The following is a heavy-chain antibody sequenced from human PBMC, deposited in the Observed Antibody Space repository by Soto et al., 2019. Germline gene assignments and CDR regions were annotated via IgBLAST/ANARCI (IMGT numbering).Heavy chain of an antibody. CDR1: GYTFTEYG. D-gene: IGHD6-19*01. V-gene: IGHV1-18*04. CDR2: ISTYNGNT. J-gene: IGHJ6*02. Sequence: VQLVQSGAEVKKPGASLKVSCKASGYTFTEYGITWVRQAPGQGLEWVGWISTYNGNTNYAQKFQGRVTMTTDTSTSTAYMELRSLRSDDTAMYYCARYGYSSGWYLGTGMDVWGQGTPVTVS. CDR3: ARYGYSSGWYLGTGMDV.